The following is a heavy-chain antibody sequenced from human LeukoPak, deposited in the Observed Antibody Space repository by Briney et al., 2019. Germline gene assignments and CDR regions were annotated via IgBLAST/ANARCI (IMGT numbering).Heavy chain of an antibody. D-gene: IGHD3/OR15-3a*01. CDR2: IYYSGSI. CDR1: GGSISSYY. Sequence: KPSETLSLTCTVSGGSISSYYWSWIRQPPGKGLEWIGYIYYSGSINYNPSLKSRVTVSVDTSKNQFSLKLSSVTAADTAVYYCARDSKGLFDYWGQGTLVTVSS. CDR3: ARDSKGLFDY. J-gene: IGHJ4*02. V-gene: IGHV4-59*01.